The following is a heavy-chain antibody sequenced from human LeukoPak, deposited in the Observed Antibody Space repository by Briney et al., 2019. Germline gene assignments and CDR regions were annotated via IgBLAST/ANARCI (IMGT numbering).Heavy chain of an antibody. D-gene: IGHD6-6*01. CDR1: GGSISSSSYY. Sequence: SETLSLTCTVSGGSISSSSYYWGWIRQPPGKGLEWIGSIYYSGSTYYNPSLKSRVTISVDTSKNQFSLKLSSVTAADTAVYYCARVKVSQEYSSTPGHYYYYMDVWGKGTTVTVSS. J-gene: IGHJ6*03. V-gene: IGHV4-39*07. CDR2: IYYSGST. CDR3: ARVKVSQEYSSTPGHYYYYMDV.